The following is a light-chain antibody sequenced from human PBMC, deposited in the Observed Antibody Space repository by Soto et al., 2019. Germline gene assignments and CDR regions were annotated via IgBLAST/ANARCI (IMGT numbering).Light chain of an antibody. CDR1: SSDVGGYNY. V-gene: IGLV2-14*01. CDR2: DVS. CDR3: SSYTSSSTWV. Sequence: QSALTQPASVSGSPGQSIAISCTGTSSDVGGYNYVSWYQQHPGKTPNLMIYDVSNRPSGVSNRFSGSKSGNTASLTISGVKAEDEDDYYCSSYTSSSTWVFCGGTKHAVL. J-gene: IGLJ3*02.